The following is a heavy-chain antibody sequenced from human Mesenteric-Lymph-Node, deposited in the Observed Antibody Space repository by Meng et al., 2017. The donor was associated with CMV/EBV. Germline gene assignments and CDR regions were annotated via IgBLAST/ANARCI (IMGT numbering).Heavy chain of an antibody. V-gene: IGHV4-34*01. CDR1: GGSFSGYY. J-gene: IGHJ4*02. Sequence: QVQLQQWGAGLVNPSETLSLTCAVYGGSFSGYYWSWIRQPPGKGLEWIGEINHSGSTNYNPSLKSRVTISVDTSKNQFSLKLSSVTAADTAVYYCARHQRWLKSEGGFNYWGQGTLVTVSS. D-gene: IGHD4-23*01. CDR3: ARHQRWLKSEGGFNY. CDR2: INHSGST.